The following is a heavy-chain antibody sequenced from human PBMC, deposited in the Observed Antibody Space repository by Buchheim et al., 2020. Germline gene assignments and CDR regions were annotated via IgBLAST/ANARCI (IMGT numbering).Heavy chain of an antibody. CDR1: GFTFSSYA. CDR2: FSGIGVGT. CDR3: IMDVPNEIYPFDY. D-gene: IGHD2-8*01. Sequence: VQLLDSGGGLVQPGGSLDPSVAAPGFTFSSYARGGFRQAPGRGLGWVSAFSGIGVGTYYAASVKGRSPFSRDNSKNTRYLQMNSLRAEDTAVYYCIMDVPNEIYPFDYWGQGAL. V-gene: IGHV3-23*01. J-gene: IGHJ4*02.